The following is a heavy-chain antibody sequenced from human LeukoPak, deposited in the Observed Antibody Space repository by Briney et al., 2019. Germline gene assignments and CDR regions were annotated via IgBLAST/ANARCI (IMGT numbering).Heavy chain of an antibody. D-gene: IGHD2-15*01. Sequence: SETLSLTCTVSGGSISSYYWSWIRQPPGKGLEWIGYIYYSGSTNYNPSLKSRVTISVDTSKNQFSLKLSSVTAADTAVYYCARRPASSLNWFDSWGQGTLVTVSS. J-gene: IGHJ5*01. CDR2: IYYSGST. V-gene: IGHV4-59*08. CDR3: ARRPASSLNWFDS. CDR1: GGSISSYY.